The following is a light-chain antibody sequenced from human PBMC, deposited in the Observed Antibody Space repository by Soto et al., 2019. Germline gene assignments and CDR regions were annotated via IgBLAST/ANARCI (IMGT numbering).Light chain of an antibody. CDR1: QSISSW. Sequence: SRMTKSRSSVAACEGEKLGGRCMASQSISSWLAWYQQKPGKAPKLLIYKASTLKSGVPSRFSGSGSRTEFTLTISSLQPDDCATYYCQHYPSYPEPCGQGTKVDIK. CDR3: QHYPSYPEP. CDR2: KAS. V-gene: IGKV1-5*03. J-gene: IGKJ1*01.